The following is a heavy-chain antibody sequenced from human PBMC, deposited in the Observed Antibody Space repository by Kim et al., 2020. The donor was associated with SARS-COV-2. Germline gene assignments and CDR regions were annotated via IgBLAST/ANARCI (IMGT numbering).Heavy chain of an antibody. CDR2: ISAYNGNT. D-gene: IGHD6-19*01. CDR1: GYTFTSYG. J-gene: IGHJ4*02. CDR3: ARDRRYSSGWYGPMGFDY. V-gene: IGHV1-18*01. Sequence: ASVKVSCKASGYTFTSYGISWVRQAPGQGLEWMGWISAYNGNTNYEQKLQGRVTMTTDTSTSTAYMELRSLRSDDTAVYYCARDRRYSSGWYGPMGFDYWGQGTLVTVSS.